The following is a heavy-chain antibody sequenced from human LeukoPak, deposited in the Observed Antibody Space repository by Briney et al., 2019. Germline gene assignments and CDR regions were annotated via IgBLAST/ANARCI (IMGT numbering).Heavy chain of an antibody. Sequence: SETLSLTCAVYGGSFSGYYWSWIRQPPGKGLEWIGEINHSGSTNYNPSLKSRVTISVDTSKNQFSLKLSSVTAADTAVYYCAREVTGGLSVYWGQGTLVTVSS. V-gene: IGHV4-34*01. CDR2: INHSGST. D-gene: IGHD5-18*01. CDR1: GGSFSGYY. CDR3: AREVTGGLSVY. J-gene: IGHJ4*02.